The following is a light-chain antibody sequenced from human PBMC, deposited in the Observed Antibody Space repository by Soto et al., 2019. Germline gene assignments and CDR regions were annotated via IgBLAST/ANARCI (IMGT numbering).Light chain of an antibody. CDR2: DVT. V-gene: IGLV2-14*01. CDR1: SSDVGDYDF. CDR3: SSKTSTDTHV. Sequence: QSVLTQPASVSGSPGQSITISCTGSSSDVGDYDFVAWYQQSPGEAPKVMIYDVTSRPSGVSNRFSGSKSGNTASLTISGLQAEDEADYYCSSKTSTDTHVFGTGTKVTVL. J-gene: IGLJ1*01.